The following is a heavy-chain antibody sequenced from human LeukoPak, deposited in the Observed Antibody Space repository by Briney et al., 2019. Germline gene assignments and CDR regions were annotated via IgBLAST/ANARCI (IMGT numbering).Heavy chain of an antibody. CDR1: GSTLSELS. Sequence: GASVKVSCKVSGSTLSELSMHWVRQAPEKGLEWVGGFDPEDGETIYAQKFQGRVTMTEDSSTDTAYMELTSLRSDDTAVYYCAADLLARRLKDFDPWGQGTLVIVSS. J-gene: IGHJ5*02. V-gene: IGHV1-24*01. CDR2: FDPEDGET. CDR3: AADLLARRLKDFDP.